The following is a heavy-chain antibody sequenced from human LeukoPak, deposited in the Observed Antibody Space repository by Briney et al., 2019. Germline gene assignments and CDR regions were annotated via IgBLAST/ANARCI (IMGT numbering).Heavy chain of an antibody. V-gene: IGHV3-66*01. CDR3: ASFPKIAAAGRTRAFDI. D-gene: IGHD6-13*01. Sequence: GGSLRLSCAASGFTVSSNYMSWVRQAPGKGLEWVSVIYSGGSTYYADSVKGRFTISRDNSKNTLYLQMNSQRAEDTAVYYCASFPKIAAAGRTRAFDIWGQGTMVTVSS. CDR1: GFTVSSNY. CDR2: IYSGGST. J-gene: IGHJ3*02.